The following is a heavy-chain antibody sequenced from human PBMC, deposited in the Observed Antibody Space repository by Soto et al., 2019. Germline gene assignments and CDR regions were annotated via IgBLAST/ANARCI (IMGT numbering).Heavy chain of an antibody. V-gene: IGHV4-61*08. Sequence: SETLSLTCTVSGGSVSSGDYFWSWLRQSPGKRLEWIAYIYYSGSTNYNPSLKSRATISVDTSKSQVSLTLTSMTAADAALYYCARSPNHYYYGFDVWGQGTAVTVSS. CDR1: GGSVSSGDYF. J-gene: IGHJ6*02. CDR2: IYYSGST. CDR3: ARSPNHYYYGFDV.